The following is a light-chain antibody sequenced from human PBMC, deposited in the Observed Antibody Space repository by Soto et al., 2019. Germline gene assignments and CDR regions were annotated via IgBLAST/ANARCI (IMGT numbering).Light chain of an antibody. Sequence: DIKMTQSPSTLSGSVGDRVTIPCRASQTISSWLAWYQQKPGKAPKLLIYKASTLKSGVPSRFSGSGSGTEFTLTISSLQPDDFATYYCQHYNSYSEAFGQGTKVDIK. CDR2: KAS. CDR3: QHYNSYSEA. V-gene: IGKV1-5*03. CDR1: QTISSW. J-gene: IGKJ1*01.